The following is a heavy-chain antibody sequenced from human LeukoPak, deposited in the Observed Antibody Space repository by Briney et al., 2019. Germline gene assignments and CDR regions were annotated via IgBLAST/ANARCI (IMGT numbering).Heavy chain of an antibody. V-gene: IGHV3-11*04. Sequence: GGSLRLSCAASGFTFSDYYMSWVRQAPGKGLEWVSHSGTTVSSVNYADSVKGRFTISRDNAKNSLYLQMNSLRDEDTAVYYCAGFGPRGYWGQGTLVTVSS. D-gene: IGHD3-10*01. CDR2: SGTTVSSV. J-gene: IGHJ4*02. CDR3: AGFGPRGY. CDR1: GFTFSDYY.